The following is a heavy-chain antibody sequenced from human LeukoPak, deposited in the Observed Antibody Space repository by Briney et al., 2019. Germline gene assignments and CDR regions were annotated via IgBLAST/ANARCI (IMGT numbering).Heavy chain of an antibody. CDR3: VRDFLWSYDY. CDR2: IRIRSKGYTT. D-gene: IGHD1-26*01. Sequence: PGGSLRLSCAASGFTFSDYYMAWVRQPPGKRLEWVGRIRIRSKGYTTDYGASVKGRFTVSRDDSKNSVYLQMNSLQTEDTALYYCVRDFLWSYDYWGQGTLVTVSS. J-gene: IGHJ4*02. CDR1: GFTFSDYY. V-gene: IGHV3-72*01.